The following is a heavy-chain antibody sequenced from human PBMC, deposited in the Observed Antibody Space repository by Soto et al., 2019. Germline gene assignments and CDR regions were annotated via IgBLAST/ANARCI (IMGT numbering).Heavy chain of an antibody. J-gene: IGHJ6*02. CDR2: VHDSWGA. D-gene: IGHD5-18*01. V-gene: IGHV4-59*08. CDR1: GGSMSGYY. CDR3: VRQGYGPLHGLVDV. Sequence: QVQLQESGPGLVEPSETLSLSCTVSGGSMSGYYWSWIRLPPGKPMEWIGYVHDSWGAAYNPSLRSRGAISLDTSKSQFSLSLTSVSATDTAMYYCVRQGYGPLHGLVDVWGQGTTVTVSS.